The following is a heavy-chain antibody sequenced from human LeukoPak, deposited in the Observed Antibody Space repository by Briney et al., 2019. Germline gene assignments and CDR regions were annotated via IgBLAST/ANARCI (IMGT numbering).Heavy chain of an antibody. CDR1: GYSFTSYW. D-gene: IGHD3-10*01. CDR3: ARLAYYGSGPLHGMDV. CDR2: IYPGDSDT. Sequence: GESLKISCKGSGYSFTSYWIGWVRQIPGKGLEWMGIIYPGDSDTRYSPSFQGQVTISADKSISTAYLQWSSLKASDTAMYYCARLAYYGSGPLHGMDVWGQGTTVTVSS. V-gene: IGHV5-51*01. J-gene: IGHJ6*02.